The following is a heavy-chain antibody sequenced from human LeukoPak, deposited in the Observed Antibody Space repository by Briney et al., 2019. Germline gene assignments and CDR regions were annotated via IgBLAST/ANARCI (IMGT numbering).Heavy chain of an antibody. D-gene: IGHD5-12*01. V-gene: IGHV3-48*03. CDR3: ARHTGYDLSLDY. CDR1: GFTFSSYE. Sequence: PGGSLRLSCAASGFTFSSYEMNWVRQAPGKGLEWVSYIRSSGRTIHYADSVKGRFSISRDNAKNSLYLQMNSLRAEDTAVYYCARHTGYDLSLDYWGQGTLVAVCS. J-gene: IGHJ4*02. CDR2: IRSSGRTI.